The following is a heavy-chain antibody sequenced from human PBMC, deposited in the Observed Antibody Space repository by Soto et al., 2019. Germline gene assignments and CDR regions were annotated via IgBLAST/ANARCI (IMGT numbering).Heavy chain of an antibody. Sequence: SETLSLTCAVYGGSFSGYYWSWIRQPPGKGLEWIGEINHSGSTNYNPSLKSRVTISVDTSKNQFSLKLSSVTAADTAVYYCARGYYCYYMDVWGKGTTVTVS. J-gene: IGHJ6*03. V-gene: IGHV4-34*01. CDR3: ARGYYCYYMDV. CDR1: GGSFSGYY. CDR2: INHSGST.